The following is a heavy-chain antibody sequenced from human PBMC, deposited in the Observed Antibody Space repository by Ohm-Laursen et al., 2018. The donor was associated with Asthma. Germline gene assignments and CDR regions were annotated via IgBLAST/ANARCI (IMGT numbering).Heavy chain of an antibody. CDR2: ISTASTFI. Sequence: SLRLSCAASGYTVSRYSIHWVRQVQGKGLERVASISTASTFIYYADSVRGRFTTSRDNATNSVYLQMNSLRAEGTALYYCARIGPEWELPGREYSLHHWGQGAQVTVSS. V-gene: IGHV3-21*01. CDR1: GYTVSRYS. D-gene: IGHD1-26*01. CDR3: ARIGPEWELPGREYSLHH. J-gene: IGHJ1*01.